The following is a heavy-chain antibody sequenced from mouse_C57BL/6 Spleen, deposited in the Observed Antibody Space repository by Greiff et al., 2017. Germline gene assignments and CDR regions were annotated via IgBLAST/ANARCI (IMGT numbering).Heavy chain of an antibody. CDR3: ARPAYGSSWFAY. CDR1: GYTFTSYW. Sequence: VQLQQSGAELVKPGASVKLSCKASGYTFTSYWMQWVKQRPGQGLEWIGEIDPSDSYTNYNQKFKGKATLTVDTSSSTAYMQLSSLTSEDSAVFYCARPAYGSSWFAYWGQGTLGTVSA. V-gene: IGHV1-50*01. CDR2: IDPSDSYT. D-gene: IGHD1-1*01. J-gene: IGHJ3*01.